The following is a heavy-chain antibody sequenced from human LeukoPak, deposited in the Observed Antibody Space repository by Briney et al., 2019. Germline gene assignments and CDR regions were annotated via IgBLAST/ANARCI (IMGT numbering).Heavy chain of an antibody. J-gene: IGHJ4*02. V-gene: IGHV3-7*01. CDR2: IRQDGSEE. CDR1: GFTFSSYW. D-gene: IGHD2-2*01. CDR3: ARGPTGRYCSSTSCYQGGDY. Sequence: GGSLRLSCEASGFTFSSYWMSWVRQAPGKGLEWVANIRQDGSEECYVDSVKGRFTISRDNAKNSLYLQMNSLRAEDTAVYYCARGPTGRYCSSTSCYQGGDYWGPGTLVTVSS.